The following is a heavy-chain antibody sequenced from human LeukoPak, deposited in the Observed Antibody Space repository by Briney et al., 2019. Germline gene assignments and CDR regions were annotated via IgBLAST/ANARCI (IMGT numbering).Heavy chain of an antibody. Sequence: ATVKVSCKVSGYTLTELSMHWVRQAPGKGLEWMGYFDPEDGETIYAQKFQGRVTKTEDTSTDTAYMELSSLRSEDTAVYYCATGLKWYYYDSSTNFDYWGQGTLVTVSS. CDR3: ATGLKWYYYDSSTNFDY. D-gene: IGHD3-22*01. CDR2: FDPEDGET. V-gene: IGHV1-24*01. J-gene: IGHJ4*02. CDR1: GYTLTELS.